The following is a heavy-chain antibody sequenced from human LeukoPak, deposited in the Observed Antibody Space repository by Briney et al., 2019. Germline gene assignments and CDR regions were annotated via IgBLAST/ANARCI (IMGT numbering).Heavy chain of an antibody. CDR2: ISSSSSYI. CDR3: ARDRWGYEESDY. Sequence: PGGSLRLSCAASGFTFSSYGMHWVRQAPGKGLEWVSSISSSSSYIYYADSVKGRFTISGDNAKNSLYLQMNSLRAEDTAVYYCARDRWGYEESDYWGQGTLVTVSS. J-gene: IGHJ4*02. CDR1: GFTFSSYG. D-gene: IGHD5-12*01. V-gene: IGHV3-21*01.